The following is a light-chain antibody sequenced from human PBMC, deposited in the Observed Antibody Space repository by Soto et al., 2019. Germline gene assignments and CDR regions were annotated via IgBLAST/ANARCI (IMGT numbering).Light chain of an antibody. CDR1: SSNIGAGYD. V-gene: IGLV1-40*01. Sequence: QSVLTQPPSVSGAPGQRVTISCTGSSSNIGAGYDVHWYQQSPGKAPKLLISGNTDRPSGVPDRFSGSKSGTSASLAITGLKDEDEADYYCQSYDSSLSGSGVFGGGTKVTVL. CDR2: GNT. J-gene: IGLJ2*01. CDR3: QSYDSSLSGSGV.